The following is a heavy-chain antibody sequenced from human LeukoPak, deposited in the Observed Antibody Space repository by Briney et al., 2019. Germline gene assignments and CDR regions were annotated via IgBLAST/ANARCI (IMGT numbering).Heavy chain of an antibody. CDR1: GFTFSLYD. CDR2: IGTTGDT. D-gene: IGHD3-10*01. J-gene: IGHJ2*01. CDR3: ARGRGTYFDL. V-gene: IGHV3-13*01. Sequence: GGSLRLSSAASGFTFSLYDMLWVRHTTGTGLEWVSLIGTTGDTFYPGSVKGRFTISRGNAKNSLYLEMNSLRAGDTAVYYCARGRGTYFDLWGRGTLVTVSS.